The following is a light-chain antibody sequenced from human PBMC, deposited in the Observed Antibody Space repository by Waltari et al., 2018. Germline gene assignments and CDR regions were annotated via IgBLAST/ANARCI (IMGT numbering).Light chain of an antibody. J-gene: IGKJ4*01. V-gene: IGKV1-33*01. CDR1: QDISNY. CDR2: DAS. Sequence: DIQMTQSPSSLSASVGDRVTITCQASQDISNYLNWYQQKPGKAPKLLIYDASNLETGVPSRFSGSGSGTDFTFTISSLQPEYIATYYCQQYDNLPPGTFGGGTKVEIK. CDR3: QQYDNLPPGT.